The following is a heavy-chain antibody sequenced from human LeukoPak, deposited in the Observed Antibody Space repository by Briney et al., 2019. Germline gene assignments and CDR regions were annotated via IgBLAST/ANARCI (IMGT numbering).Heavy chain of an antibody. D-gene: IGHD3-22*01. CDR1: GGSISSYY. CDR2: IYYCRST. J-gene: IGHJ6*02. CDR3: ARYFGSSGYYPYYYYGMDD. Sequence: SETLSLTCTVSGGSISSYYWSWSRQPPGKGLEWVGYIYYCRSTNYNPSPKSRVTISVDTAKNQFSLKLSSVTAADTAVSYCARYFGSSGYYPYYYYGMDDWGQGTTVTVSS. V-gene: IGHV4-59*01.